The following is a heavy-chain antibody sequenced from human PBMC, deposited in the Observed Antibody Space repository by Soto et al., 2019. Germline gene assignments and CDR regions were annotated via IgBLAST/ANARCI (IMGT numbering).Heavy chain of an antibody. CDR3: ARAGCGGDRDWIDYYAMDV. D-gene: IGHD2-21*02. J-gene: IGHJ6*02. CDR1: GLTFSRSA. CDR2: ISDDGSSE. V-gene: IGHV3-30*03. Sequence: QVQLVESGGGVVQPGRSLRLSCAASGLTFSRSAMHWVRQAPGKGLEWVAFISDDGSSEYYVESVKGRFTLSKDNSKNTLNLQMTSLRGEDTAVYYCARAGCGGDRDWIDYYAMDVWGQGTTVTVSS.